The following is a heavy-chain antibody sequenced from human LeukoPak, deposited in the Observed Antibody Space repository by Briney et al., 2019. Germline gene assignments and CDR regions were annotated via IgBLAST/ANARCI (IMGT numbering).Heavy chain of an antibody. V-gene: IGHV3-21*04. D-gene: IGHD6-13*01. CDR1: GFTLSGYS. J-gene: IGHJ4*02. Sequence: GGSLRLSCAASGFTLSGYSMTWVRQAPGKGLECVSFITSSSNYIYYADSVKGRFTISRDTAKNSLYLQMSSLRTENTAMYYCARDPAGASSSWYYFDNWGQGTLVTVSS. CDR2: ITSSSNYI. CDR3: ARDPAGASSSWYYFDN.